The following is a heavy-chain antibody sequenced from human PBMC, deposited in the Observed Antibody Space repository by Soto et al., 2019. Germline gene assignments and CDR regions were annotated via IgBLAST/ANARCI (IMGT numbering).Heavy chain of an antibody. J-gene: IGHJ4*02. V-gene: IGHV1-3*01. CDR2: INAGNGNT. CDR3: AIGPGGPDGPGDY. CDR1: GYTFTSYA. D-gene: IGHD2-15*01. Sequence: QVQLVQSGAEVKKPGASVKVSCKAYGYTFTSYAMHWVRQAPGQRLEWMGWINAGNGNTKYSQKFQGRVTITRDTSATTAYMELSSLRSEDTAVYYCAIGPGGPDGPGDYWGQGTLVTVSS.